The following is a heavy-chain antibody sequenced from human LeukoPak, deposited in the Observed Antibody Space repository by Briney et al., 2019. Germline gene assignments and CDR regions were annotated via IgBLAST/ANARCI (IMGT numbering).Heavy chain of an antibody. CDR1: GGSISSYY. V-gene: IGHV4-4*07. Sequence: SETLSLTCTVSGGSISSYYWSWIRQPAGKGPEWIGRIYTSGSTNYNPSLKSRVTMSVDTSKNQFSLKLSSVTAADTAVYCCARGPYYYDSSGYYILVWGQGTLVTVSS. D-gene: IGHD3-22*01. CDR2: IYTSGST. J-gene: IGHJ4*02. CDR3: ARGPYYYDSSGYYILV.